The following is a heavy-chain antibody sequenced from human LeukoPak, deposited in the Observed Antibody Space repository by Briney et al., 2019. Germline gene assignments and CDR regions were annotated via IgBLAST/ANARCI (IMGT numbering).Heavy chain of an antibody. Sequence: GESLKISCKGSGYSFNSYWSGWVRQMPGKGLEWMGIIYPGDSDTRYSPSFQGQVTISADKSISTPYLPWSTLTASDTAMYYCARGPHSSGFDSWGQGTLVTVSS. CDR1: GYSFNSYW. CDR3: ARGPHSSGFDS. V-gene: IGHV5-51*01. J-gene: IGHJ4*02. CDR2: IYPGDSDT. D-gene: IGHD6-25*01.